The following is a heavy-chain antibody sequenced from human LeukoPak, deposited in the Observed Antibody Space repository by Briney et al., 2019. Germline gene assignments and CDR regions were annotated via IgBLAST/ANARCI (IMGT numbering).Heavy chain of an antibody. V-gene: IGHV3-7*01. D-gene: IGHD2-21*01. CDR3: ASFRDTDN. CDR1: GFAFSNSW. CDR2: INHEGGDI. J-gene: IGHJ3*01. Sequence: GGSLRLSCAASGFAFSNSWMSWVRQAPGKGLEWVANINHEGGDIHYVDSVKGRFTISRDNAKDSLYLQMNSLRAEDTAVYYCASFRDTDNWGRGTMVTVSS.